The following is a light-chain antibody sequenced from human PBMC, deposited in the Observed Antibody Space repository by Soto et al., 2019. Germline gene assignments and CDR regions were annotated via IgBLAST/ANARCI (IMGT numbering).Light chain of an antibody. Sequence: EVVLTQSPGTLSLSPGERGTLSCRASQSVSSSYLAWYQQKPGQAPRLLIYDASNTATGIPARFSGSGSGTDFTLTISSLEPEDFAVYYCQQRSNWPPEITFGQGTRQEI. CDR1: QSVSSSY. CDR3: QQRSNWPPEIT. CDR2: DAS. J-gene: IGKJ5*01. V-gene: IGKV3D-20*02.